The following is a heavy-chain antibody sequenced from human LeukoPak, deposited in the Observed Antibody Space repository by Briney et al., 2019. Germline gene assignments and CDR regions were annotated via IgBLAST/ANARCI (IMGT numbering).Heavy chain of an antibody. CDR3: ARDPGVYYYESGGFDS. V-gene: IGHV3-49*04. J-gene: IGHJ4*01. Sequence: GGSLRLSCTASGFTLVDYAMSWVRQAPGKGLEWGGIIRSKAYGGTTEYAASVKGRFTIAREEYKSIAYRQMNSLKSEDTAVYYCARDPGVYYYESGGFDS. D-gene: IGHD3-22*01. CDR1: GFTLVDYA. CDR2: IRSKAYGGTT.